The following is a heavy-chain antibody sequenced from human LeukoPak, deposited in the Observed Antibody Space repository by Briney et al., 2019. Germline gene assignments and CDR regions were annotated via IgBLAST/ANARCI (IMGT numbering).Heavy chain of an antibody. CDR2: ISAYNGNT. J-gene: IGHJ4*02. D-gene: IGHD3-22*01. V-gene: IGHV1-18*01. Sequence: ASVKVSCKASGYTFTSYGISWVRQAPGQGLEWMGWISAYNGNTNCAQKLQGRVTMTTDTSTSTAYMELRSLRSDDTAVYYCARLKLDHSRAEFDYYDSSGYYGDFDYWGQGTLVTVSS. CDR1: GYTFTSYG. CDR3: ARLKLDHSRAEFDYYDSSGYYGDFDY.